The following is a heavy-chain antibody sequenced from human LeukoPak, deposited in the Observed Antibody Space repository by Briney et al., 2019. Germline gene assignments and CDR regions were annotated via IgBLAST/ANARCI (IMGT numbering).Heavy chain of an antibody. CDR2: IKSKTDGGTT. J-gene: IGHJ5*02. D-gene: IGHD3-3*01. CDR3: TTVPSIWSAYYQPNWFDP. CDR1: GFTFSNAW. Sequence: GGSLRLSGAASGFTFSNAWMSWVRQAPGKGLGGVGRIKSKTDGGTTDYAAPVKGRFTISREDSKNTLYLQMNSLKTEDTAVYYCTTVPSIWSAYYQPNWFDPWGQGTLVTVSS. V-gene: IGHV3-15*01.